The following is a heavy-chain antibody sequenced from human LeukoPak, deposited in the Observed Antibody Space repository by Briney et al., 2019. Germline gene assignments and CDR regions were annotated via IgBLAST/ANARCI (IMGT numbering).Heavy chain of an antibody. Sequence: ASVKVTCKVSGYTLTELSMHWVRQAPGKGLEWMGGFDPEDGETIYAQKFQGRVTMTEDTSTDTAYMELRSLRSDDTAVYYCARGKGARDYWGQETLVTVSS. V-gene: IGHV1-24*01. CDR1: GYTLTELS. J-gene: IGHJ4*02. CDR2: FDPEDGET. CDR3: ARGKGARDY.